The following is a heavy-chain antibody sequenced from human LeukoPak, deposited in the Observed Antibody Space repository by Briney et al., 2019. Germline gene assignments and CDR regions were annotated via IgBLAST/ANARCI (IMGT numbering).Heavy chain of an antibody. CDR3: ATESQQLVRRSYYYYYMDV. CDR2: INPSGGST. V-gene: IGHV1-46*01. D-gene: IGHD6-13*01. J-gene: IGHJ6*03. CDR1: GYTFTSYY. Sequence: ASVKVSCKASGYTFTSYYMHWVRQAPGQGLEWMGIINPSGGSTSYAQKFQGRVTMTEDTSTDTAYMELSSLRSEDTAVYYCATESQQLVRRSYYYYYMDVWGKGTTVTVSS.